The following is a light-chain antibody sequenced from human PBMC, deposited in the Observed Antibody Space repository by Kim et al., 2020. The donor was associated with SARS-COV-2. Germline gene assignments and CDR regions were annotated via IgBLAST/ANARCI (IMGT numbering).Light chain of an antibody. V-gene: IGKV1D-16*01. CDR1: QGISSW. CDR3: HQYNSYPRT. CDR2: AAS. Sequence: DIQMTQSPSSLPASVGDRVTSTCRASQGISSWLAWYQLKPEKAPKSLIYAASSLQTGVPSRFSGSGSGTGFTLTISSLQPEDFATYYCHQYNSYPRTFGQGTKVDIK. J-gene: IGKJ1*01.